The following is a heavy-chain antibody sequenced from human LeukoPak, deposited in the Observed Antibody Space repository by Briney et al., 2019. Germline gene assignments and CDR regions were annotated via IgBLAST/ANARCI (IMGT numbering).Heavy chain of an antibody. V-gene: IGHV6-1*01. Sequence: SQTLSLTCALSGDSVSSNSAAWNWIRQSPSRGLEWLGRTYYRSKWYNDYAVSVKSRITINPDTSKNQFSLQLSSVTPEDTAVYYCARLSGRYYGSGNYFAWFDPWGQGTLVTVSS. CDR2: TYYRSKWYN. J-gene: IGHJ5*02. D-gene: IGHD3-10*01. CDR1: GDSVSSNSAA. CDR3: ARLSGRYYGSGNYFAWFDP.